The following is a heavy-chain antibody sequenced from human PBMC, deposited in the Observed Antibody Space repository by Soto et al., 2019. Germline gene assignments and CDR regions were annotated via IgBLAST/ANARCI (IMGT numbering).Heavy chain of an antibody. V-gene: IGHV1-2*04. CDR1: GYTFTGYY. D-gene: IGHD2-15*01. CDR3: ARVNCSGGSCYGELDY. Sequence: SVKVSCKASGYTFTGYYMHWVRQAPGQGLEWMGWINPNSGGTNYAQKFQGWVTMTRDTSISTAYMELSRLRSDDTAVYYCARVNCSGGSCYGELDYWGQGTLVTVSS. J-gene: IGHJ4*02. CDR2: INPNSGGT.